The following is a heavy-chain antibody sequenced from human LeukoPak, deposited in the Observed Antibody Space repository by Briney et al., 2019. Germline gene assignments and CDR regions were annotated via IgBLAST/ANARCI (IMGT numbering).Heavy chain of an antibody. J-gene: IGHJ6*02. CDR3: ATGSYLWGGMDV. D-gene: IGHD1-26*01. CDR2: TSADSAKT. Sequence: ASVKVSCKASGGTFSSYAISWVRQAPGQGLQWMGWTSADSAKTYYAQNFQARVTMTTDTSTRTGYMELRSLRSDDAAVYYCATGSYLWGGMDVWGQGTTVIVSS. V-gene: IGHV1-18*01. CDR1: GGTFSSYA.